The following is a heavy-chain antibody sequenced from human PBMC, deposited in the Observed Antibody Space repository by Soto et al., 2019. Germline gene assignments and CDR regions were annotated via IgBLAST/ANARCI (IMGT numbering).Heavy chain of an antibody. J-gene: IGHJ5*02. V-gene: IGHV1-24*01. CDR1: GYTLTELS. CDR3: ARSAYKGDWFDP. Sequence: ASVKVSCKVSGYTLTELSMHWVRQAPGKGLEWMGGFDPEDGETIYAQKFQGRVTMTEDTSTDTAYMELSSLRSEDTAVYYCARSAYKGDWFDPWGHGTLVTVSS. D-gene: IGHD1-1*01. CDR2: FDPEDGET.